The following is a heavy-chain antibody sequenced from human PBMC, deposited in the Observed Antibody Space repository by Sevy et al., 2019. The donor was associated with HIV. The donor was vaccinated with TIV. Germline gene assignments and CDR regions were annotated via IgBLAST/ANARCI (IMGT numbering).Heavy chain of an antibody. CDR3: AREALSGRSFDY. J-gene: IGHJ4*02. CDR2: IGTAGDT. V-gene: IGHV3-13*01. D-gene: IGHD3-10*01. CDR1: GFTFSSYD. Sequence: GGSLRLSCAASGFTFSSYDMHWVRQATGKGLEWVSAIGTAGDTYYPGSVKGRFTISRENAKNSLYLQMNSLRAGDTVVYYCAREALSGRSFDYWGQGTLVTVSS.